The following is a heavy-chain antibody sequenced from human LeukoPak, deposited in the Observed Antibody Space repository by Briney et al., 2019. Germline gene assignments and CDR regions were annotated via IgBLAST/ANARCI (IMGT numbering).Heavy chain of an antibody. D-gene: IGHD5-24*01. CDR2: IYPSGSA. Sequence: SETLSLTCDVSGDSISSYYWSWIRHPAGKGLEWLGRIYPSGSANYNPSLKSRGTMSVDTSKNQFSLRLSSVTAAGTAVYFCARDYNNWYFDLWGRGTLVTVSS. CDR1: GDSISSYY. CDR3: ARDYNNWYFDL. J-gene: IGHJ2*01. V-gene: IGHV4-4*07.